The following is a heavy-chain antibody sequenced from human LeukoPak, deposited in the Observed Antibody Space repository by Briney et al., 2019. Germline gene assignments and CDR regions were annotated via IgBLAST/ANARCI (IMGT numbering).Heavy chain of an antibody. V-gene: IGHV3-23*01. CDR3: GKHYVSSWDNLEY. D-gene: IGHD6-13*01. CDR1: GFTFSSNA. Sequence: PGGSLRLSCAASGFTFSSNAMSWARQAPGKGLEWVSAISGSGSGTDYADSVKGRFTISSGNSKNTVYLQMNSLRVEDTALDDGGKHYVSSWDNLEYWGQGTLGTGSS. CDR2: ISGSGSGT. J-gene: IGHJ4*02.